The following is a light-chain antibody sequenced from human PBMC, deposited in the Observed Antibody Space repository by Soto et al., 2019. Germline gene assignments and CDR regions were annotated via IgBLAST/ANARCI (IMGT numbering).Light chain of an antibody. CDR3: ASWDDSLSGLYV. Sequence: QSALTQPPSASGTPGQRVTISCSGSSSNIGRNTVNWYQQLPGTAPKLLIFSDDQRPSGVPDRFSGSKSGTSASLAISGLQSEDEADYYCASWDDSLSGLYVFGTGTKVTVL. J-gene: IGLJ1*01. V-gene: IGLV1-44*01. CDR1: SSNIGRNT. CDR2: SDD.